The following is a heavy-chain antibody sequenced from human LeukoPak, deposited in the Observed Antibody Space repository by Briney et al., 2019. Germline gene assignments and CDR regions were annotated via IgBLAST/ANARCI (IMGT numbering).Heavy chain of an antibody. V-gene: IGHV4-31*03. CDR1: GGSISSGGYY. CDR3: ARVGDQLPTTSWFDP. D-gene: IGHD2-2*01. Sequence: SQTLSLTCTVSGGSISSGGYYWSWIRQHPGKGLEWIGYIYYSGSTYYNPSLKSRVTISVDTSKNQFSLKLSSVTAADTAVYYCARVGDQLPTTSWFDPWGQGTLVTVSS. J-gene: IGHJ5*02. CDR2: IYYSGST.